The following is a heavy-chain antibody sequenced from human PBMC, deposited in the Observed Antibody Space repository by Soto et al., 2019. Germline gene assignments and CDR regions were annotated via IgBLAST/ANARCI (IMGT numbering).Heavy chain of an antibody. CDR1: GFTFSSYA. CDR2: ISYDGSNK. CDR3: ASHTQWLVPGAFDI. D-gene: IGHD6-19*01. Sequence: GGSLRLSCAASGFTFSSYAMHWVRQAPGKGLEWVAVISYDGSNKYYADSVKGRFTISRDNSKNTLYLQMNSLRAEDTAVYYCASHTQWLVPGAFDIWGQGTMVTV. V-gene: IGHV3-30-3*01. J-gene: IGHJ3*02.